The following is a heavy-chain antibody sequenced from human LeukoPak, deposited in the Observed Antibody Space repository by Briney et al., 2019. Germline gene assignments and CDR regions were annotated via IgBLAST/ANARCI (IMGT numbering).Heavy chain of an antibody. D-gene: IGHD2-2*01. CDR2: ISGSGGST. CDR3: AKLTCSSTSCVYSRFDP. Sequence: GGSLSLSCAASGFTFSSYAMSWVRQAPGKGLVWVSAISGSGGSTYYADSVKGRFTISRDNSKNTLYLQMNSLRAEDTAVYYCAKLTCSSTSCVYSRFDPWGQGTLVTVSS. CDR1: GFTFSSYA. J-gene: IGHJ5*02. V-gene: IGHV3-23*01.